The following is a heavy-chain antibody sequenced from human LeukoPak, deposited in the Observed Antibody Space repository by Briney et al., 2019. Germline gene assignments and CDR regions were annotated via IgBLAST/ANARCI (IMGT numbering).Heavy chain of an antibody. J-gene: IGHJ4*02. Sequence: SETLSLTCTVSGGSISTYYWSWIRQPAGKGLEWIGRMYIRGSTNYNPSLKSRVTMSVDTSKNQFSLKLSSVTAADTAVYYCARMAMVRSEILFDYWGQGTLVTVSS. CDR1: GGSISTYY. CDR2: MYIRGST. D-gene: IGHD3-10*01. CDR3: ARMAMVRSEILFDY. V-gene: IGHV4-4*07.